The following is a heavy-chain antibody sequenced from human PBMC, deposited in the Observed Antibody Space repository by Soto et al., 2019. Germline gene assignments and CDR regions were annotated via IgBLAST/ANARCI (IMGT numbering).Heavy chain of an antibody. D-gene: IGHD3-10*01. V-gene: IGHV3-23*01. CDR1: GFAFNSHA. Sequence: GGSLRLSCVASGFAFNSHAMTWVRQAPGKGLEWVSAIHDSGTNKYYADSVQGRFTISRDNSKNTLYLQMNSLRAEDTAVYHCVKPITMARGLLASGRYYGFDVWGQGTAVTVSS. CDR3: VKPITMARGLLASGRYYGFDV. CDR2: IHDSGTNK. J-gene: IGHJ6*02.